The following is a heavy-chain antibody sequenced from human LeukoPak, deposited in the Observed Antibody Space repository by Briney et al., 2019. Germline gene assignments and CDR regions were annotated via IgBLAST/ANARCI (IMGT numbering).Heavy chain of an antibody. CDR1: GGSISSSSYY. D-gene: IGHD3-22*01. V-gene: IGHV4-39*07. CDR2: IYYSGST. CDR3: ARAEPDTLHYYDRPGAFDI. Sequence: PSETLSLTCTVSGGSISSSSYYWGWIRQPPGKGLEWIGSIYYSGSTYYNPSLKSRVTISVDTSKNQFSLKLSSVTAADTAVYYCARAEPDTLHYYDRPGAFDIWGQGTMVTVSS. J-gene: IGHJ3*02.